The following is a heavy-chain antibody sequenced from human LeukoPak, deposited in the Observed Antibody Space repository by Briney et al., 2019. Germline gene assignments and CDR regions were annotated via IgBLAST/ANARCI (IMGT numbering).Heavy chain of an antibody. CDR2: ISAYNGNT. J-gene: IGHJ4*02. V-gene: IGHV1-18*01. CDR3: AREGYCSGGSCYPDY. Sequence: VASVKVSCKASGYTFTSYGISWVRQAPGQGLEWMGCISAYNGNTNYAQKLQGRVTMTTDTSTSTAYMELRSLRSDDTAVYYCAREGYCSGGSCYPDYWGQGTLVTVSS. CDR1: GYTFTSYG. D-gene: IGHD2-15*01.